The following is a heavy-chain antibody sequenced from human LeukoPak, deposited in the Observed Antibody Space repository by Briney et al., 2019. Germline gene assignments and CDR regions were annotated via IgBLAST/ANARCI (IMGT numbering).Heavy chain of an antibody. CDR2: INHSGST. CDR1: GGSFSGYY. CDR3: ARSYFSTTVTWFDP. J-gene: IGHJ5*02. Sequence: PSETLSLTCAVYGGSFSGYYWSWIRQPPGKGLEWIGEINHSGSTNYNPSLKSRVTISVDTSKNQFSLKLSSVTAADTAVYYCARSYFSTTVTWFDPWGQGTLVTVSS. V-gene: IGHV4-34*01. D-gene: IGHD4-11*01.